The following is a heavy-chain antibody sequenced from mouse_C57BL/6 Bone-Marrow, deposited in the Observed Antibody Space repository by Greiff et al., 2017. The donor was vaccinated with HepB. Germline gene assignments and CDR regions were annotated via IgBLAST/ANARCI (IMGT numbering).Heavy chain of an antibody. Sequence: EVMLVESGGGLVKPGGSLKLSCAASGFTFSSYAMSWVRQTPEKRLEWVATISDGGSYTYYPDNVKGRFTISRDNAKNNLYLQMSHLKSEDTAMYYCARGEFITTVRNYAMDYWGQGTSVTVSS. V-gene: IGHV5-4*03. CDR2: ISDGGSYT. CDR3: ARGEFITTVRNYAMDY. CDR1: GFTFSSYA. J-gene: IGHJ4*01. D-gene: IGHD1-1*01.